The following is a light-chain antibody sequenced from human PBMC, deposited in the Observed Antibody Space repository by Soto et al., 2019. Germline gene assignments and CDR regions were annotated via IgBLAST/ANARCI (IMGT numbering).Light chain of an antibody. J-gene: IGKJ1*01. V-gene: IGKV1-33*01. Sequence: DIQMTQSPSSLSASIGDRVTITCQASQDISNYLNWYQQKPGKAPKLLIYDTSNLETGVPSRFSGGGSGTSYIITISGLQPEDFATYYCLQYANLPWTFGRGTKVEVK. CDR3: LQYANLPWT. CDR1: QDISNY. CDR2: DTS.